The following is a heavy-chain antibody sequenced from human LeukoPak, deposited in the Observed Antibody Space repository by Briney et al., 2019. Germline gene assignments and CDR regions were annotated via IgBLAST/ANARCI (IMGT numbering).Heavy chain of an antibody. Sequence: GGSLRLSCAASGFTFSTYAVNWVRQAPGKGLEWVSTISGSGDSTYYADSVKGRFTISRDNSKDTLYLQMNSLRAEDTAVYYCAKDLETTVTKYWGQGTLVTVSS. D-gene: IGHD4-11*01. CDR2: ISGSGDST. V-gene: IGHV3-23*01. CDR1: GFTFSTYA. J-gene: IGHJ4*02. CDR3: AKDLETTVTKY.